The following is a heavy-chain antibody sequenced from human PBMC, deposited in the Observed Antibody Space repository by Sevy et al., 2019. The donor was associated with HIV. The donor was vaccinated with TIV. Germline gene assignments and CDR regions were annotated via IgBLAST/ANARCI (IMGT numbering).Heavy chain of an antibody. CDR2: ISSKTYGGTT. V-gene: IGHV3-49*03. J-gene: IGHJ5*02. CDR3: TRGGLGYCRGGSCYGIDP. D-gene: IGHD2-15*01. Sequence: GGSLRLSCIGSGYTFGDYAMSWFRQAPGKGLEWVGFISSKTYGGTTEYAKTVKGRFSISRDDSKRIAYLQMSRLKTEDTAVYYCTRGGLGYCRGGSCYGIDPWGQGTLVTVSS. CDR1: GYTFGDYA.